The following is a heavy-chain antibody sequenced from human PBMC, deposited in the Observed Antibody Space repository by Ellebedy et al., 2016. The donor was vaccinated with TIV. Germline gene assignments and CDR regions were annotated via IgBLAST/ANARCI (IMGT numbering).Heavy chain of an antibody. Sequence: AASVKVSCKASGYTFTDFDINWVRPATGQGLEWVGWMNPNSGNTGSAQKFQGRVTMTRDSSISTAYMELSSLRSEDTAVYYCGRGRGYASTGRVYYFDYWGQGSLVTVSS. CDR3: GRGRGYASTGRVYYFDY. D-gene: IGHD2-15*01. CDR2: MNPNSGNT. J-gene: IGHJ4*02. V-gene: IGHV1-8*01. CDR1: GYTFTDFD.